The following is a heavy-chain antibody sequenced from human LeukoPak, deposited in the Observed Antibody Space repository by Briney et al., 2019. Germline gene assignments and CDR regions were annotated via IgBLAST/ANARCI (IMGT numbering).Heavy chain of an antibody. V-gene: IGHV4-39*07. CDR2: IYYSGST. CDR1: GGSISSSSYY. D-gene: IGHD3-22*01. J-gene: IGHJ3*02. Sequence: SETLSLTCTVSGGSISSSSYYWGWIRQPPGKGLEWIGGIYYSGSTYYNPSLKSRVTISVDTSKNQFSLKLSSVTAADTAVYYCAGGYYYDSSGYLIDAFDIWGQGTMVTVSS. CDR3: AGGYYYDSSGYLIDAFDI.